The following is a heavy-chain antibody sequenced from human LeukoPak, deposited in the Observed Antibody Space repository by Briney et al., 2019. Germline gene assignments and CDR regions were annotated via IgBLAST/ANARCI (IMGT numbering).Heavy chain of an antibody. J-gene: IGHJ4*02. Sequence: PGGSLRLSCAASGFTFSSYAMSWVRQAPGKGLEWVSAISGSGGSTYYADSVKGRFTISRDNSKNTLYLQMNRLRAEDTAVYYCAKGRTPYGDYEGYWGQGTLVTVSS. V-gene: IGHV3-23*01. CDR2: ISGSGGST. CDR1: GFTFSSYA. CDR3: AKGRTPYGDYEGY. D-gene: IGHD4-17*01.